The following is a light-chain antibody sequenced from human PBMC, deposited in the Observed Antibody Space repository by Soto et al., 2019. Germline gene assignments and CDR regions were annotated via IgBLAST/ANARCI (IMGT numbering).Light chain of an antibody. CDR2: EVS. V-gene: IGLV2-14*01. CDR3: SSYISSSTNV. Sequence: QSVLTQPASVSGSPGQSITISCTGTSSDVGGYNYVSWYQQHPGKAPKLMIYEVSNRPSGVSNRFSGSKSGNTASLTISGLQAEDEADYYCSSYISSSTNVFGTGTKVTVL. CDR1: SSDVGGYNY. J-gene: IGLJ1*01.